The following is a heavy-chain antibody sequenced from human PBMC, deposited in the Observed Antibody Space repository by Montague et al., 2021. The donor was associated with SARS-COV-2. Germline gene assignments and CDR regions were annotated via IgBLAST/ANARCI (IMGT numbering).Heavy chain of an antibody. Sequence: SLRLSCAASGFTVSNNYMSWLRQAPAKALEWISVVCNDGRPYYPDPVNGRYNTSRHNSKNTLYPQTNNLRVEDTAMYYCARDRSGYLDYWGQGTLVTVSS. CDR2: VCNDGRP. V-gene: IGHV3-53*04. CDR1: GFTVSNNY. D-gene: IGHD1-26*01. J-gene: IGHJ4*02. CDR3: ARDRSGYLDY.